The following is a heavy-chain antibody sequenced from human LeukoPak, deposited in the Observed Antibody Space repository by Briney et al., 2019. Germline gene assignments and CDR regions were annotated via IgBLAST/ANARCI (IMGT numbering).Heavy chain of an antibody. CDR2: IYPGDSDT. V-gene: IGHV5-51*01. J-gene: IGHJ6*02. Sequence: GESLKISCKGSGYSFTSYWIGWVRQMPGKGLEWMGIIYPGDSDTRYIPSFQGQVTISADKSISTAYLQWSSLKASDTAMYYCARAIRAPAYYYYGMDVWGQGTTVTVSS. CDR1: GYSFTSYW. D-gene: IGHD2-2*02. CDR3: ARAIRAPAYYYYGMDV.